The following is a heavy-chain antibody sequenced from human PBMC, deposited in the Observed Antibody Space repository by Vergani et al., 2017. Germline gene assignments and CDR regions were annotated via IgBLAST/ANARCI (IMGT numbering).Heavy chain of an antibody. CDR3: ARRSSSYYFDI. J-gene: IGHJ5*02. D-gene: IGHD3-22*01. CDR2: VSHSGDT. Sequence: QVNLQESGPGLVKPSETLSLTCAVSGDSISSGNNWGWLRQPPGKGLEWISSVSHSGDTYFNPSLKGRVSISMDTSKNYCFLPLSSVTAADTAMYYCARRSSSYYFDIWGQGVLITVSS. V-gene: IGHV4-38-2*01. CDR1: GDSISSGNN.